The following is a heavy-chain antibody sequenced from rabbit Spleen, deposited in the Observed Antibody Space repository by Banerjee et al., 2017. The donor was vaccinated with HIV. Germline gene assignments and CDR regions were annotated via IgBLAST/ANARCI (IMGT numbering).Heavy chain of an antibody. CDR1: GFSFSSSDY. D-gene: IGHD1-1*01. J-gene: IGHJ4*01. V-gene: IGHV1S40*01. Sequence: QSLEESGGDLVKPGASLTLTCTASGFSFSSSDYMCWVRQAPGKGLEWISCIAGSSSGFTYSATWAKGRFTCSRTSSTTVTLRMTSLTAADRAAYFCARDLVGVIGWNFYLWGQGTLVTVS. CDR3: ARDLVGVIGWNFYL. CDR2: IAGSSSGFT.